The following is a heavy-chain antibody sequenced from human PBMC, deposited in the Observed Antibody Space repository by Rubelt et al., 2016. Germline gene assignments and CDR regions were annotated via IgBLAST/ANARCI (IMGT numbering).Heavy chain of an antibody. V-gene: IGHV3-30*04. Sequence: VQLVESGGGLVQPGRSLRLSCAASGFTFDDYAMHWVRQAPGKGLEWVAVISYDGSNKYYADSVKGRFSISRDNSKNTLDLQMNSLRAEDTAVYYCARVFYYDSSGYSINSDYWGQGTLVTVSS. CDR1: GFTFDDYA. J-gene: IGHJ4*02. D-gene: IGHD3-22*01. CDR2: ISYDGSNK. CDR3: ARVFYYDSSGYSINSDY.